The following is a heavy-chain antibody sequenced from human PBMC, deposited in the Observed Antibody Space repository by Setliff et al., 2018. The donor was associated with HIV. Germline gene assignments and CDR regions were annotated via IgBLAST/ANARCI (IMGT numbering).Heavy chain of an antibody. Sequence: PGGSLRLSCAASGFTFSGYSMNWVRQAPGKGLEWVSYISSRSSTLYYADSVKGRFTISRDNAKNSLYLQMNSLRAEDTAIYFCVRDGNVGWNDLDYWGQGTLVTVSS. CDR3: VRDGNVGWNDLDY. CDR2: ISSRSSTL. V-gene: IGHV3-48*01. D-gene: IGHD1-1*01. J-gene: IGHJ4*02. CDR1: GFTFSGYS.